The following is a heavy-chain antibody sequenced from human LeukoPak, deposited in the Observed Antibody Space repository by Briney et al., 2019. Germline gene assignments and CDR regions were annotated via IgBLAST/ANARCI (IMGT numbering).Heavy chain of an antibody. CDR2: ISGSGGST. V-gene: IGHV3-23*01. D-gene: IGHD3-10*01. CDR3: AKAARSYYGSGSYPHYFDY. Sequence: GGSLRLSCAASGFTFSSYAMSWVRQAPGKGLEWVSAISGSGGSTYYADSVKGRFTISRDNSKNTLYLQMNSLRAEDTAVYYCAKAARSYYGSGSYPHYFDYWGQGTLVTVSS. J-gene: IGHJ4*02. CDR1: GFTFSSYA.